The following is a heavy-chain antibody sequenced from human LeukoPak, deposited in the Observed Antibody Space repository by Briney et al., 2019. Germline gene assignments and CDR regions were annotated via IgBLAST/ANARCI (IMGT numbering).Heavy chain of an antibody. D-gene: IGHD3-10*01. J-gene: IGHJ6*02. CDR2: IWYDGSNK. Sequence: GGSLRLSCAASGFTFSSYGMHWVRQAPGKGLEWVAVIWYDGSNKYYADSVEGRFTISRDNSKNTLYLQMNSLRAEDTAVYYCARDGYYGSGSYLGLYYYYGMDVWGQGTTVTVSS. CDR1: GFTFSSYG. CDR3: ARDGYYGSGSYLGLYYYYGMDV. V-gene: IGHV3-33*01.